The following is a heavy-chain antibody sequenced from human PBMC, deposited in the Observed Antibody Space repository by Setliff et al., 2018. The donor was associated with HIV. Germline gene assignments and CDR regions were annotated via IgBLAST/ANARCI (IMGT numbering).Heavy chain of an antibody. CDR3: ARGIPALGTSYYFDY. J-gene: IGHJ4*02. D-gene: IGHD6-13*01. CDR1: GEPFSGYY. V-gene: IGHV4-34*01. Sequence: LSRNCAVYGEPFSGYYWSWIRQPPGKGLDGIGEINESGSANYNPSLKSRVTISVDISKKQFSLKLSSVTAADTAVYYCARGIPALGTSYYFDYWGQGTRVTVSS. CDR2: INESGSA.